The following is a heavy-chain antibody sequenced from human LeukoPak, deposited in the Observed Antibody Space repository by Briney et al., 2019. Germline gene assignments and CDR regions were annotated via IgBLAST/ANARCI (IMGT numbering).Heavy chain of an antibody. CDR3: ATGGGLVATILGTFFDY. CDR2: FDPEDGET. CDR1: GYTLTELS. D-gene: IGHD5-12*01. V-gene: IGHV1-24*01. J-gene: IGHJ4*02. Sequence: GASVKVSCKVSGYTLTELSMHWVRQAPGKGLEWMGGFDPEDGETIYAQKFQGRVTMTEDTSTDTACMELSSLRSEDTAVYYCATGGGLVATILGTFFDYWGQGTLVTVSS.